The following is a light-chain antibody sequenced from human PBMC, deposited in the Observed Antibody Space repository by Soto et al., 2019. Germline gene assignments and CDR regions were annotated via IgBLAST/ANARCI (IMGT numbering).Light chain of an antibody. V-gene: IGLV2-11*01. Sequence: QSALTQPRSVSGSPGQSVTISCTRTSSYVANYNYVSWYQQHPGKAPKPLIYDVTARPSGVPARFSGSKSGNTASLTISGLQAEDEADYYCCSYAGGYTFVFGIGTKVTVL. CDR3: CSYAGGYTFV. J-gene: IGLJ1*01. CDR2: DVT. CDR1: SSYVANYNY.